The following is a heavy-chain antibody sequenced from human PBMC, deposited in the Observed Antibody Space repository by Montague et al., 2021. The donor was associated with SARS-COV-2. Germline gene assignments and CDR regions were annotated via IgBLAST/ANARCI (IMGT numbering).Heavy chain of an antibody. D-gene: IGHD4-17*01. J-gene: IGHJ4*02. V-gene: IGHV4-39*01. CDR1: GDSVSSSDHY. Sequence: SETLSLMCTVSGDSVSSSDHYWGWIRQPPGKGLEWLGIVYYSGYTYYNPSVKGRVTISIDASKNQFSLKLNSLTATDTAIYHCARRRLREDYFDFWGQGTLLTVSS. CDR2: VYYSGYT. CDR3: ARRRLREDYFDF.